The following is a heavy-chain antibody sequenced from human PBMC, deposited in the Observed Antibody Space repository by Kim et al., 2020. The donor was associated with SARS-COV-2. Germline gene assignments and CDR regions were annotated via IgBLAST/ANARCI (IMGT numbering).Heavy chain of an antibody. V-gene: IGHV3-33*05. CDR2: ISYDGSNK. J-gene: IGHJ4*02. D-gene: IGHD3-10*01. Sequence: GGSLRLSCAASGFTFSSYGMHWVRQAPGKGLEWVAVISYDGSNKYYADSVKGRFTISRDNSKNTLYLQMNSLRAEDTAVYYCARDASELDRLLWLDYWGQGTLVTVSS. CDR1: GFTFSSYG. CDR3: ARDASELDRLLWLDY.